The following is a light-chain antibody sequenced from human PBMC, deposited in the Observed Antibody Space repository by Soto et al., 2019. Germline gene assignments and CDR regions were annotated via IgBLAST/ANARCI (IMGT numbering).Light chain of an antibody. V-gene: IGLV1-51*01. CDR3: GTWDTSLSVGV. J-gene: IGLJ1*01. Sequence: QSVLTQPPSVSAAPGQKVTISCSGTSSNIENNYVFWYQQLPGTAPKLLIYDNDKRPSGIPDRFSGSKSGTSATLDITGLRTGDEADYYCGTWDTSLSVGVFGSGTKVTVL. CDR1: SSNIENNY. CDR2: DND.